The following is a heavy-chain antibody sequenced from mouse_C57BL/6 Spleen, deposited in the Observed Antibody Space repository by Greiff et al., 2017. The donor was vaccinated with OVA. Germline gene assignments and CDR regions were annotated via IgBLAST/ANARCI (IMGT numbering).Heavy chain of an antibody. Sequence: VKLLQSGPELVKPGASVKMSCKASGYTFTDYYMHWVKQSHGTSLEWIGYINYNHGGTSYHQKLKGMATLTVNKSSSTAYKELRSLTSEDSAVEYCAGPDWCFDVWGTGTTVTVSS. CDR2: INYNHGGT. CDR1: GYTFTDYY. J-gene: IGHJ1*03. CDR3: AGPDWCFDV. V-gene: IGHV1-22*01.